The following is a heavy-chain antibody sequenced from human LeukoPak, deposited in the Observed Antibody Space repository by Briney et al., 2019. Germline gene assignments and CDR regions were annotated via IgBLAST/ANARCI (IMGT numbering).Heavy chain of an antibody. Sequence: GASVKVSCKASGYTFTTYDMRWVRQATGQGLEWMGWMNPASGNTVYARNFQGRVTITRDISISTAYMELSSLKSEDTAVYYCARVGCSPISCHTWFDPWGQGTLVTVSS. V-gene: IGHV1-8*03. CDR1: GYTFTTYD. CDR3: ARVGCSPISCHTWFDP. J-gene: IGHJ5*02. D-gene: IGHD2-15*01. CDR2: MNPASGNT.